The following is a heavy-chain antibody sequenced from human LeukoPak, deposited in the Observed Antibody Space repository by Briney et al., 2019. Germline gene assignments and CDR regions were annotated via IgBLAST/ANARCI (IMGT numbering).Heavy chain of an antibody. CDR3: ARVSGRSGPFDY. Sequence: SVKVSCKASGYTFTGYYMHWVRQAPGQGLEWMGWIDPNGGGTHYALTFQGRVTMTRDTPISTVYMELSSLRSDDTAVYFCARVSGRSGPFDYWGLGTLVTVSS. CDR1: GYTFTGYY. V-gene: IGHV1-2*02. J-gene: IGHJ4*02. CDR2: IDPNGGGT.